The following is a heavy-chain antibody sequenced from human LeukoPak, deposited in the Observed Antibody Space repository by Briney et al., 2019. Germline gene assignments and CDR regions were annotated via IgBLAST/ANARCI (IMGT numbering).Heavy chain of an antibody. D-gene: IGHD7-27*01. J-gene: IGHJ4*02. Sequence: PGGSLRLSCAASGFTFSSYEMNWVRQAPGKGLEWVSAITGSGGSTYYADSVKGRFTISRDNSKNTLYVQMNSLRAEDTAVYYCATERNWVFDYWGQGTLVTVSS. CDR1: GFTFSSYE. CDR3: ATERNWVFDY. CDR2: ITGSGGST. V-gene: IGHV3-23*01.